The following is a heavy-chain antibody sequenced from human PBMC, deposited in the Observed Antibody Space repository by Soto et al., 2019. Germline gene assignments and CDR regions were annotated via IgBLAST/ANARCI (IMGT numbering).Heavy chain of an antibody. CDR2: ISGSGGST. CDR3: AKDLPLFAAARGVERDGSRYFDY. D-gene: IGHD6-13*01. Sequence: EVQLLESGGGLVQPGGSLRLSCAASGFTFSSYAMSWVRQAPGEGLEWVSAISGSGGSTYYADSVKGRFTISRDNSKNPLYLQMNSLRAEDTAVYYCAKDLPLFAAARGVERDGSRYFDYWGQGTLVTVSS. J-gene: IGHJ4*02. V-gene: IGHV3-23*01. CDR1: GFTFSSYA.